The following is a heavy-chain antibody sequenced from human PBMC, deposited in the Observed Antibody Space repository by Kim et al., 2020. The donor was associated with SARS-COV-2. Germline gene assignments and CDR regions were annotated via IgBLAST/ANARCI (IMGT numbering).Heavy chain of an antibody. CDR2: IVVGSGNT. CDR1: GFTFTSSA. Sequence: SVKVSCKASGFTFTSSAMQWVRQARGQRLEWIGWIVVGSGNTNYAQKFQERVTITRDMSTSTAYMELSSLRSEDTAVYYCAAGSPVDIVATVWGQGTLVTVSS. D-gene: IGHD5-12*01. V-gene: IGHV1-58*02. J-gene: IGHJ4*02. CDR3: AAGSPVDIVATV.